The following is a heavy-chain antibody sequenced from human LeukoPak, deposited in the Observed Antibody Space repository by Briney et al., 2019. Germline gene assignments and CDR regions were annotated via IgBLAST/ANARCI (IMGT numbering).Heavy chain of an antibody. D-gene: IGHD2-2*01. Sequence: GGSLKLSRAGSGFTLSGSVIHWVRQAAGKGLEWVGRIRSKRNNYATAYAAPVKGRFTISRDDSKNTVYLHMDSLKSEDTALYYCSRLEDTSPIEVALDIWGQGTVVTVSS. V-gene: IGHV3-73*01. CDR2: IRSKRNNYAT. J-gene: IGHJ3*02. CDR1: GFTLSGSV. CDR3: SRLEDTSPIEVALDI.